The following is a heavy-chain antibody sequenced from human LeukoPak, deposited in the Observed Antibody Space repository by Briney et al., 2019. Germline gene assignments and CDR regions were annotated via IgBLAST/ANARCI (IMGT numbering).Heavy chain of an antibody. D-gene: IGHD3-16*01. CDR2: IYHSGST. CDR3: WGISDRTPNNWFDP. V-gene: IGHV4-30-2*01. CDR1: GGSISSGGYS. Sequence: PSQTLSLTCAVSGGSISSGGYSWSWIRQPPGKGLEWIGYIYHSGSTYYNPSLKSRVTISVDRSKNQFSLKLSSVTAADTAVYYCWGISDRTPNNWFDPWGQGTLVTVSS. J-gene: IGHJ5*02.